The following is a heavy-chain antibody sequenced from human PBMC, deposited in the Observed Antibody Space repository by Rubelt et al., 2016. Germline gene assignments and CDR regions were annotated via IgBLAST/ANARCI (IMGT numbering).Heavy chain of an antibody. CDR2: ISYDGSNK. D-gene: IGHD6-6*01. CDR1: GFTFSSYG. CDR3: ARSSIANWFDP. V-gene: IGHV3-30*12. J-gene: IGHJ5*02. Sequence: GFTFSSYGMHWVRQAPGKGLEWVAVISYDGSNKYYADSVKGRFTISRDNSKNTLYLQMNSLRAEDTAVYYCARSSIANWFDPGGQGTLVTVSS.